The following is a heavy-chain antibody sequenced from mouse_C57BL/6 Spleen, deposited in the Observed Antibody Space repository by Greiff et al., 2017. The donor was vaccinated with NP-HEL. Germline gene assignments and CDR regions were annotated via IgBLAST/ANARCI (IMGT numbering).Heavy chain of an antibody. CDR1: GYTFTDYY. CDR2: INPNNGGT. V-gene: IGHV1-26*01. D-gene: IGHD4-1*01. J-gene: IGHJ2*01. Sequence: VQLQQSGPELVKPGASVKISCKASGYTFTDYYMNWVKQSHGKSLEWIGDINPNNGGTSYNQKFKGKATLTVDKSSSTAYMELRSLTSEDSAVYYCARYVLGNFDYWGQGTTLTVSS. CDR3: ARYVLGNFDY.